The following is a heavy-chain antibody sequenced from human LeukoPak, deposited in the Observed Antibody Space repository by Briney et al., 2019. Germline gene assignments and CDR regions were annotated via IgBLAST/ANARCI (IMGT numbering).Heavy chain of an antibody. D-gene: IGHD6-19*01. V-gene: IGHV3-23*01. CDR1: GFAFSSQE. CDR2: ISDSGDRT. CDR3: AKDARRSSGWYFFDH. Sequence: PGGSLRLSCAASGFAFSSQEMGWVRQAPGKGLEWVSAISDSGDRTYYVDSVKGRFTISRDNSKNTLYLQMNSLRADDTAVYYCAKDARRSSGWYFFDHWGQGTLVTVSS. J-gene: IGHJ4*02.